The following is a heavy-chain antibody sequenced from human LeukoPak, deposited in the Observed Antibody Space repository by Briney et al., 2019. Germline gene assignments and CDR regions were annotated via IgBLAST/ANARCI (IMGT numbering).Heavy chain of an antibody. CDR2: INPNSGGT. Sequence: ASVKVSCKTSGYTFTDYYMHWVRQAPGQGLEWMGWINPNSGGTSSAQKFQGRVTMTRDTSITTVYMEVNWLTSDDTAIYYCARADRLHGGPYLIGPWGQGTLVAVSS. CDR1: GYTFTDYY. CDR3: ARADRLHGGPYLIGP. V-gene: IGHV1-2*02. D-gene: IGHD2-21*01. J-gene: IGHJ5*02.